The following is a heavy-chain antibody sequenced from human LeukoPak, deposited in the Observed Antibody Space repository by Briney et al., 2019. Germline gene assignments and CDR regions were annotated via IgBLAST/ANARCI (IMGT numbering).Heavy chain of an antibody. CDR3: AREYDCSSTSCYSVWFDP. Sequence: SETLSLTCAVYGGSFSGYYWSWIRQPPGKGLEWIGEINHSGSTNYNPSLKSRVTISVDTSKNQFSLKLSSVTAADTAVYYCAREYDCSSTSCYSVWFDPWGQGTLVTVS. CDR1: GGSFSGYY. V-gene: IGHV4-34*01. J-gene: IGHJ5*02. CDR2: INHSGST. D-gene: IGHD2-2*01.